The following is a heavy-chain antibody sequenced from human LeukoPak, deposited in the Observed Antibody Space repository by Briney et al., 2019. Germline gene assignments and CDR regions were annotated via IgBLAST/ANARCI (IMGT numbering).Heavy chain of an antibody. CDR3: ARTARYCSGGSCYYGIYYYYYYMDV. CDR2: MNPNSGGT. V-gene: IGHV1-2*02. J-gene: IGHJ6*03. D-gene: IGHD2-15*01. CDR1: GYTFTGYY. Sequence: ASVKVSCKASGYTFTGYYMHWVRQAPGQGLEWMGWMNPNSGGTNYAQKFQGRVTMTRDTSISTAYMELSRLRSDDTAVYYCARTARYCSGGSCYYGIYYYYYYMDVWGKGTTVTVSS.